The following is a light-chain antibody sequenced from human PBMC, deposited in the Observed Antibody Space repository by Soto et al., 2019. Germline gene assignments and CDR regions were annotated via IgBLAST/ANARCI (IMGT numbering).Light chain of an antibody. CDR2: EGF. Sequence: QSVLPQPASVSGSPGQAITISCTGTSSDVGGSDLVSWYQFHPGKAPKLLIFEGFKRPSGVSNRFSGSKSGSTASLTISGLQAEDEADYYCCSYAGRSTWDVVFGGGTKVTVL. CDR3: CSYAGRSTWDVV. J-gene: IGLJ2*01. CDR1: SSDVGGSDL. V-gene: IGLV2-23*01.